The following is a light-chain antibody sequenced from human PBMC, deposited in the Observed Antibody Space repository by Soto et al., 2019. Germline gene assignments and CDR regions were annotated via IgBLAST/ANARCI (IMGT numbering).Light chain of an antibody. CDR2: DAS. Sequence: DIQMTQSPSSLSASVGDRVTITCRATQSVSIWLAWYQHKPGKAPKLLIYDASTLESGVPSRFSGSGSGTEFTLTSSSLQPDDFATYYCQQYGGTYTFGQGTKLEI. CDR1: QSVSIW. CDR3: QQYGGTYT. J-gene: IGKJ2*01. V-gene: IGKV1-5*01.